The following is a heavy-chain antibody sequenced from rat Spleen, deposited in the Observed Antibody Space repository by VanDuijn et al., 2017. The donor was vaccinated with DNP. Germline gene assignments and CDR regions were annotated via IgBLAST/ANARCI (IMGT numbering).Heavy chain of an antibody. CDR1: GFSLTTNG. CDR3: TRDGSPYYSSYMDVMDA. V-gene: IGHV2S12*01. CDR2: ISSGGNT. D-gene: IGHD1-2*01. J-gene: IGHJ4*01. Sequence: QVQLKESGPGLVQPSQTLSLTCTVSGFSLTTNGVSWVRQPPGKGLEWIAAISSGGNTYFNSALKSRLSISRDTSKSQVFLKMNSLQTEDTAIYFCTRDGSPYYSSYMDVMDAWGRGASVTVSS.